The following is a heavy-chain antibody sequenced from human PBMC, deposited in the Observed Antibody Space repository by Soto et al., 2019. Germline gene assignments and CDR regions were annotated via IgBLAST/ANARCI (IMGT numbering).Heavy chain of an antibody. CDR2: MNPNSGNT. CDR3: ARAPPWNVLYYYMDV. J-gene: IGHJ6*03. CDR1: GYTFTSYD. D-gene: IGHD1-1*01. V-gene: IGHV1-8*01. Sequence: QVQLVQSGAEVKKPGASVKVSCKASGYTFTSYDINWVRQATGQGLEWMGWMNPNSGNTGYAQKFQGKVTMTRNTSISTDYMELSRLRSEDTAVYYCARAPPWNVLYYYMDVWGKGTTVTVSS.